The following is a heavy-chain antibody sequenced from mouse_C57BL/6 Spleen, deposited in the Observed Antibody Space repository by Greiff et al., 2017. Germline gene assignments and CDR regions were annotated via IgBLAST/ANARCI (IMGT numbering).Heavy chain of an antibody. V-gene: IGHV1-72*01. CDR2: IDPNNGGT. D-gene: IGHD1-1*01. Sequence: QVQLQQSGAELVKPGASVKLSCKASGYTFTSYWMHWVKQRPGRGLEWIGMIDPNNGGTKYNEKFKSKATLTVDKPSSTAYMQLSSLTSEDSAVYYCARDYYYGRAFDYWGQGTTLTVSS. J-gene: IGHJ2*01. CDR3: ARDYYYGRAFDY. CDR1: GYTFTSYW.